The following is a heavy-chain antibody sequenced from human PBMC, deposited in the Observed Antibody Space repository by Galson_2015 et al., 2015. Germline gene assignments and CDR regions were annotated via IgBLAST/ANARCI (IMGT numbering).Heavy chain of an antibody. D-gene: IGHD3-16*01. CDR2: ISENGVTT. V-gene: IGHV3-23*01. CDR1: GFTFGSYA. J-gene: IGHJ4*02. Sequence: SLRLSCAASGFTFGSYAMSWVRQAPGKGLEWVSHISENGVTTFYADSVKGRFTISRDNSKNTLYVQMNNLRAEDTAHYYCVHYDGGPDRAYFDFWGRGTLVTVSS. CDR3: VHYDGGPDRAYFDF.